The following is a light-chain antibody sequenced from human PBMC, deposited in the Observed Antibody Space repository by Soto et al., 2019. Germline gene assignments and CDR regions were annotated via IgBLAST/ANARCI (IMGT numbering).Light chain of an antibody. V-gene: IGLV2-14*01. CDR2: AVN. Sequence: SVLAHPASGSGSPGQSITISCTGTSSDIVAYDYVSWFQQHPGKAPKLMISAVNNRPSGVSNRFSGYTSGNTDYLTISGLQAEDEADSFRSYFNNKRTHVFGNGTKFPAL. CDR3: SYFNNKRTHV. CDR1: SSDIVAYDY. J-gene: IGLJ1*01.